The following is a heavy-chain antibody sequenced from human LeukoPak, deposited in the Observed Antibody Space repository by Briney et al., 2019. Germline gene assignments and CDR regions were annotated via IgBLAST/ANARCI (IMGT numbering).Heavy chain of an antibody. CDR1: GGSFSGYY. V-gene: IGHV4-34*01. J-gene: IGHJ4*02. D-gene: IGHD3-3*01. Sequence: PSXTLSLTCAVYGGSFSGYYWSWIRQPPGKGLEWIGEINHSGSTNYNPPLKRRVTISVDTSKNQFSLKLSSVTAADTAVYYCATRESLFLEWLPQGDWGQGTLVTVSS. CDR2: INHSGST. CDR3: ATRESLFLEWLPQGD.